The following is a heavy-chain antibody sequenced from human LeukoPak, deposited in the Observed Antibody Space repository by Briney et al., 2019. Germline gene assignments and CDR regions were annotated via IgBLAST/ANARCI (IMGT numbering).Heavy chain of an antibody. D-gene: IGHD6-19*01. J-gene: IGHJ6*03. Sequence: PSETLSLTCTVSGGSIGSYSWSWIRQPPGKGLEWIGYIYYSGSTPYNPSLKSRVTISVNTSKNQFSLKLNSVTAADTAVYYCESNPSGGWSQDYYFMDVWGKGTTVTVSS. CDR2: IYYSGST. CDR1: GGSIGSYS. CDR3: ESNPSGGWSQDYYFMDV. V-gene: IGHV4-59*08.